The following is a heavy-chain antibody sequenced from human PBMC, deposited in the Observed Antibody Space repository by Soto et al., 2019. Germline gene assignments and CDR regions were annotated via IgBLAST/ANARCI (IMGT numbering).Heavy chain of an antibody. CDR3: VKDGGYCSSSTCYSPRNHYFDS. Sequence: GGSMRLSCAASGFIFSDYWMSWVSQAPGKGPEWVASIKFEGSEKQYVDSVRGRFTISRDNSRNSLFLQMNSLRAGDTAVYYCVKDGGYCSSSTCYSPRNHYFDSWGQGTLVTVSS. V-gene: IGHV3-7*03. CDR1: GFIFSDYW. CDR2: IKFEGSEK. J-gene: IGHJ4*02. D-gene: IGHD2-2*01.